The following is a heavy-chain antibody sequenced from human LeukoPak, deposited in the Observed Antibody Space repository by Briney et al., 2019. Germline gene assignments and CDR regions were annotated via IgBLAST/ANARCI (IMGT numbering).Heavy chain of an antibody. CDR3: ARLSGTYSRGGDH. CDR2: ISGSGYAI. D-gene: IGHD1-26*01. V-gene: IGHV3-11*01. CDR1: GFTFSDFH. Sequence: GGSLRLSCTASGFTFSDFHMSWIRQAPGKGLEWVSHISGSGYAIHHPGSVKGRFAISRDNAKNSLYLQMNSLRVEDSAVYYCARLSGTYSRGGDHWGQGTLVTVSS. J-gene: IGHJ4*02.